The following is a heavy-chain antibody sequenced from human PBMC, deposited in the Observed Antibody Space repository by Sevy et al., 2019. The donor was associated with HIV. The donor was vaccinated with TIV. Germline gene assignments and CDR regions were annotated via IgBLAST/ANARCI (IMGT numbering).Heavy chain of an antibody. D-gene: IGHD3-3*01. CDR1: GGSISSYY. CDR2: IYYSGST. Sequence: SETLSLTCTVSGGSISSYYWSWIRQPPGKGLEWIGYIYYSGSTNYNPSLKSRVTISVDTSKNQFSLKLSSVTAADTAGYYCARDYRVLRFLEWSVGGNYYYYYGMDVWGQGTTVTVSS. J-gene: IGHJ6*02. CDR3: ARDYRVLRFLEWSVGGNYYYYYGMDV. V-gene: IGHV4-59*13.